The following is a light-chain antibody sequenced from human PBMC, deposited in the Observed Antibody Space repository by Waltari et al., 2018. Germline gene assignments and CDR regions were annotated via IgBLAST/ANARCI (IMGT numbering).Light chain of an antibody. Sequence: QSVLTQPPSASGTPGQWVTTSCSGSHSHLGGTPVNWYQQLPTTAPKLLVYGNVQRPSGVPDRFSGSTSGTSASLAISGLQSEDEADYYCAAWDDSLNGYVFGTGTKVTVL. CDR1: HSHLGGTP. CDR2: GNV. CDR3: AAWDDSLNGYV. V-gene: IGLV1-44*01. J-gene: IGLJ1*01.